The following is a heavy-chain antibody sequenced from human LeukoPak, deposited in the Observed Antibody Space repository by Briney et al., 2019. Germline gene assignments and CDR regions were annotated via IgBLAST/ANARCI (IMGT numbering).Heavy chain of an antibody. D-gene: IGHD5-24*01. V-gene: IGHV1-69*13. CDR2: IIPIFGTA. Sequence: ASVKVSCKASGGTFSSYAISWVRQAPGQGLEWMGGIIPIFGTANYAQKFQGRVTITADESTSTAYMELSSLRSEDTAVYYCARDFREMATITYGMDVWGQGTTVIVSS. J-gene: IGHJ6*02. CDR3: ARDFREMATITYGMDV. CDR1: GGTFSSYA.